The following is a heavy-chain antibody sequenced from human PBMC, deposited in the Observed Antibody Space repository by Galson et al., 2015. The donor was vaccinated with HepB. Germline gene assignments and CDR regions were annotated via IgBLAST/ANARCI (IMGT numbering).Heavy chain of an antibody. CDR1: GFTFSSYS. V-gene: IGHV3-21*01. J-gene: IGHJ2*01. Sequence: SLRLSCAASGFTFSSYSMNWVRQAPGKGLEWVSSISSSSSYIYYADSVKGRFTISRDNAKNSLYLQMNSLRAEDTAVYYCARDSISPHSSEGEYWYFDLWGRGTLVTVSS. CDR2: ISSSSSYI. CDR3: ARDSISPHSSEGEYWYFDL. D-gene: IGHD6-25*01.